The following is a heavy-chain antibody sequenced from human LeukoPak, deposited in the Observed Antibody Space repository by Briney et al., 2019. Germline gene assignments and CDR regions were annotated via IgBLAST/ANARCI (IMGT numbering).Heavy chain of an antibody. J-gene: IGHJ4*02. V-gene: IGHV4-34*01. CDR3: ASFSAEATIFDY. CDR1: GGSLSGYY. CDR2: INHSGST. D-gene: IGHD5-12*01. Sequence: SETLSLTCAVYGGSLSGYYWSWIRQPPGKGLEWIGEINHSGSTNYNPSLKSRVTISVDTSKNQFSLKLSSVTAADTAVYYCASFSAEATIFDYWGQGTLVTVSS.